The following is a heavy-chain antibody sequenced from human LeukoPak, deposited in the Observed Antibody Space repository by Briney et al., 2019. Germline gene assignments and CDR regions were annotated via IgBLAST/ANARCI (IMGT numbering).Heavy chain of an antibody. CDR2: ISSSSSYI. V-gene: IGHV3-21*01. CDR1: GFTFSSYS. CDR3: ARDYYGSGSYYQNYFDY. D-gene: IGHD3-10*01. Sequence: GGSLRLSCAASGFTFSSYSMNWVRQAPGKGLEWVSSISSSSSYIYYADSVKGRFTISRDNAKNSLYLQMNSLRAEDTAVYYCARDYYGSGSYYQNYFDYWGQGTLVTVSS. J-gene: IGHJ4*02.